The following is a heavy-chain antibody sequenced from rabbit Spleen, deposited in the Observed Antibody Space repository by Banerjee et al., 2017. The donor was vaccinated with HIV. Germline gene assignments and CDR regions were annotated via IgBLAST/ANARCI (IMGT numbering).Heavy chain of an antibody. CDR1: GFDFSSYY. D-gene: IGHD6-1*01. J-gene: IGHJ4*01. CDR3: VREAGYGGYGDGNL. CDR2: FDPVFGST. Sequence: QLKETGGGLVQPGGSLTLSCKASGFDFSSYYMSWVRQAPGKGLEWIGYFDPVFGSTYYASWVNGQFTISSHNAQNTLYLQLNSLTAADTATYFCVREAGYGGYGDGNLWGPGTLVTVS. V-gene: IGHV1S7*01.